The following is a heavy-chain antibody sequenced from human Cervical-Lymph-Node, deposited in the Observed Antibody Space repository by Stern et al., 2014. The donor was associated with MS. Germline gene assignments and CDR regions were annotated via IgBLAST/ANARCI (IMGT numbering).Heavy chain of an antibody. Sequence: QMQLVQSGAEVKKPGASVKVSCEASGYTFTAYYMHWVRQVPGQGLEWKGQINPNSGDSQYAQKFQGRVTMTRDTSINTAYMDLSSLRSDDTAVYYCATLTHGMLFDNWGQGTLVTVSS. CDR1: GYTFTAYY. CDR3: ATLTHGMLFDN. V-gene: IGHV1-2*06. CDR2: INPNSGDS. J-gene: IGHJ4*02. D-gene: IGHD1-1*01.